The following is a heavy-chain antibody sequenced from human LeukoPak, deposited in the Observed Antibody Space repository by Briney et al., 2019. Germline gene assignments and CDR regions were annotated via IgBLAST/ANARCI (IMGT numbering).Heavy chain of an antibody. J-gene: IGHJ6*03. CDR1: GGSIDSGTYY. D-gene: IGHD6-19*01. Sequence: PSETLSLTCTVSGGSIDSGTYYWSWIRQPAGKGLEWIGRIYTSRSTNYNPSLKSRVTISLNTSKNQFSLKLSSVTAADTAVYYCARDKYSSGWYTGYMDVWGKGTTVTISS. V-gene: IGHV4-61*02. CDR2: IYTSRST. CDR3: ARDKYSSGWYTGYMDV.